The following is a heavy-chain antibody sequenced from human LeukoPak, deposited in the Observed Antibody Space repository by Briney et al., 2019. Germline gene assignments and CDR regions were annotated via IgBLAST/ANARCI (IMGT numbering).Heavy chain of an antibody. D-gene: IGHD6-19*01. Sequence: PGGSLRLSYAASGFTFSNYWMSWVRQAPGKGLEWVAHVKQDGSEKYCVDSVKGRFTISRDNAKNSLYLQMNSLRAEDTAVYYCARDRYSSGWSPIDYWGQGTLVTVSS. J-gene: IGHJ4*02. CDR3: ARDRYSSGWSPIDY. CDR2: VKQDGSEK. CDR1: GFTFSNYW. V-gene: IGHV3-7*05.